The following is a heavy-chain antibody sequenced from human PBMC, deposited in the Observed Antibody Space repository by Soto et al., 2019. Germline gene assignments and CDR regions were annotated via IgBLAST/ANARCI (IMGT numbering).Heavy chain of an antibody. D-gene: IGHD4-17*01. Sequence: GGSLRLSCAASGFTFNIYALHWVRQAPGKGLEWVAVISFDGTKKYYSDSVKGRFTISRDNLKNTLYLQMNNLRVEDAALYFCXREDDYGYRYINYGLDVWGPGTTVTVSS. V-gene: IGHV3-30-3*01. CDR1: GFTFNIYA. J-gene: IGHJ6*02. CDR3: XREDDYGYRYINYGLDV. CDR2: ISFDGTKK.